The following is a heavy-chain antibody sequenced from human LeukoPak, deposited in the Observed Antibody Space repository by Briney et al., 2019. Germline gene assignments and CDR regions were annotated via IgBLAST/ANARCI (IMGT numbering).Heavy chain of an antibody. CDR1: GYSFTNYG. D-gene: IGHD3-22*01. J-gene: IGHJ3*02. CDR3: AREYDSSGYDAFDI. V-gene: IGHV1-18*01. Sequence: ASVKVSCKTSGYSFTNYGITWVRQAPGQGLEWMGWISAYNGNTNYAQKLQGRVTMTTDTSTSTAYMELRSLRSDDTAVYYCAREYDSSGYDAFDIWGQGTMVTVSS. CDR2: ISAYNGNT.